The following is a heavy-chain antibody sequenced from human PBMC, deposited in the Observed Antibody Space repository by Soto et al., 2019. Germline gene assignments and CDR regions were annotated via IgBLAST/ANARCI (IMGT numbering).Heavy chain of an antibody. Sequence: ASVKVSCKASGYTFTIYGSSWVRQAPGQGLEWMGRINAYNGNTSYAQKIQGRVTMTRDTSTSTVYMELSSLRSEDTAVYYCARDIRFDFEGAQAWGQGTLVTVSS. J-gene: IGHJ5*02. CDR1: GYTFTIYG. D-gene: IGHD3-3*01. CDR3: ARDIRFDFEGAQA. CDR2: INAYNGNT. V-gene: IGHV1-18*01.